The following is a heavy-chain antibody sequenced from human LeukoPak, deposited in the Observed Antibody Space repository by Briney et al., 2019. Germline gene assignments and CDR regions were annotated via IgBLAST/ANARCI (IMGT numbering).Heavy chain of an antibody. Sequence: GASVKVSCTASGYTFTSYYMHWVRQAPGQGLEWMGIINPSGGSTSYAQKFQGRVTMTRDTSTRTVYMELSSLRSEDPAVYYCATVRKSFIAAAATDWIAAWSQSSLVTVSS. J-gene: IGHJ5*02. CDR1: GYTFTSYY. D-gene: IGHD6-13*01. CDR3: ATVRKSFIAAAATDWIAA. V-gene: IGHV1-46*03. CDR2: INPSGGST.